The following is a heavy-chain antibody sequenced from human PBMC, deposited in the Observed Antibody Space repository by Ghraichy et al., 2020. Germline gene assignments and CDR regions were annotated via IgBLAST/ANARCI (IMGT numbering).Heavy chain of an antibody. J-gene: IGHJ3*02. CDR1: GGTFSSFI. CDR3: AKSHYYGSGTYPYPFDI. D-gene: IGHD3-10*01. V-gene: IGHV1-69*08. Sequence: SVKVSCKASGGTFSSFIINWVRQAPGQGLEWMGRIIPIIDTTNYAQRFQGRVTITADKSTRTVYMELSSLRSEDTAVYYCAKSHYYGSGTYPYPFDIWGQGTMVTVSS. CDR2: IIPIIDTT.